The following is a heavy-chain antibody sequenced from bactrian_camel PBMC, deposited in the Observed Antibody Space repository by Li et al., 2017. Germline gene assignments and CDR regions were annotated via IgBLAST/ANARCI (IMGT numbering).Heavy chain of an antibody. J-gene: IGHJ4*01. Sequence: HVQLVESGGGSVQAGGSLRLSCEFSEFSFISKCVGWFRKQREGVAVITTGSGTPYYADSVKGRFIISRENALDTLDTVTLQMNSLLPEDTAMYFCAAGGAPRMGWVRWIHAYEGQGTQVTVS. CDR2: ITTGSGTP. V-gene: IGHV3S54*01. D-gene: IGHD3*01. CDR1: EFSFISKC.